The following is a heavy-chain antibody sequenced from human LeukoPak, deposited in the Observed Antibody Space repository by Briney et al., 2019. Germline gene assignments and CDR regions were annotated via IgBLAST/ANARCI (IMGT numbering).Heavy chain of an antibody. V-gene: IGHV3-11*06. CDR1: GFSFSDYY. J-gene: IGHJ4*02. CDR2: ISSSGTYT. Sequence: GGSLRLSCAASGFSFSDYYMAWIRQAPGKGLEWVSYISSSGTYTNYADSVKGRFSISRDNAKNSLYLQMNSLSAEDTAVYYCAKIAGTYSPDYWGQGTLVTVSS. D-gene: IGHD1-26*01. CDR3: AKIAGTYSPDY.